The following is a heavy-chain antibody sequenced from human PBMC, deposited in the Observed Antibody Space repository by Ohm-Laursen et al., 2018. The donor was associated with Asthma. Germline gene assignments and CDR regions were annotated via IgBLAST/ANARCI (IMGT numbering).Heavy chain of an antibody. Sequence: SLRLSCAASGFTFSNYTLHWVRQTPGKGLEWVAVISYDESKKYYADSVKGRFTVSRDNSKNTVDLQMNSLRAEDTAVYYCARDGSRSGHYPRPHDYWGQGTLVTVSS. CDR2: ISYDESKK. CDR1: GFTFSNYT. J-gene: IGHJ4*02. D-gene: IGHD3-22*01. V-gene: IGHV3-30-3*01. CDR3: ARDGSRSGHYPRPHDY.